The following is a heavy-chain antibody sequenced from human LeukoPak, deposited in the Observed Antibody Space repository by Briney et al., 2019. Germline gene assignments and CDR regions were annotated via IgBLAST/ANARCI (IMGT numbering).Heavy chain of an antibody. Sequence: KPSETLSLTCTVSGGSISSYYWSWIRQPAGKGLEWIGRIYTSGSTNYNPSLKSRVTMSVDTSKNQFSLKLGSVTAADTAVYYCARVRAIAAADNYVDAFDIWGQGTMVTVSS. V-gene: IGHV4-4*07. CDR2: IYTSGST. D-gene: IGHD6-13*01. CDR1: GGSISSYY. J-gene: IGHJ3*02. CDR3: ARVRAIAAADNYVDAFDI.